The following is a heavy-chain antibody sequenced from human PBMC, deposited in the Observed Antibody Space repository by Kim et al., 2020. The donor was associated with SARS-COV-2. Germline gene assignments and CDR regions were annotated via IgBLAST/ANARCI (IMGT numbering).Heavy chain of an antibody. V-gene: IGHV3-11*04. Sequence: TIYYADSVKGRLTISRDNAKNSLYLQMNSLSAEDTAVYYCAGDVPAGFDYWGQGTLVTVSS. CDR3: AGDVPAGFDY. D-gene: IGHD6-19*01. J-gene: IGHJ4*02. CDR2: TI.